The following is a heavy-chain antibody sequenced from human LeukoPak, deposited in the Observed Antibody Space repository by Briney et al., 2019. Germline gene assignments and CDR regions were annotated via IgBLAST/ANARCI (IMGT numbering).Heavy chain of an antibody. V-gene: IGHV3-23*01. J-gene: IGHJ4*02. D-gene: IGHD3-3*01. CDR1: GFTSSSYA. Sequence: GGSLRLSCAASGFTSSSYAMSWVRQAPGKGLEWVSAISGSGGSTYYADSVKGRFTISRDNSKNTLYLQMNSLRAEDTAVYYCAKGFSPKRFLEWLFADYWGQGTLVTVSS. CDR2: ISGSGGST. CDR3: AKGFSPKRFLEWLFADY.